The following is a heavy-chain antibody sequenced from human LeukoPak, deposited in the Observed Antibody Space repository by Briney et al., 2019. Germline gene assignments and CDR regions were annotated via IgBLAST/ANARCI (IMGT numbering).Heavy chain of an antibody. CDR2: ISWNSGSI. J-gene: IGHJ4*02. CDR1: GLTFDDYA. V-gene: IGHV3-9*01. CDR3: AKGGYSYDPYYFDY. D-gene: IGHD5-18*01. Sequence: PGGSLRLSCAASGLTFDDYAMHWVRQAPGKGLEWVSGISWNSGSIGYADSVKGRFTISRDNAKNSLYLQMNSLRAEDTALYYCAKGGYSYDPYYFDYWGQGTLVTVSS.